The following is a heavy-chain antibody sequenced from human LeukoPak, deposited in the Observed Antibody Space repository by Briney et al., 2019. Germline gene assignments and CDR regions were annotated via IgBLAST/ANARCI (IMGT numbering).Heavy chain of an antibody. CDR3: ARDFKKYDFWSY. D-gene: IGHD3-3*01. Sequence: PGGSLRLSCAACGFTFSTYDIQWVRQATGKGLEWVSAIGTAGDTYYPGSVKGQFTISRENAKNSLYLQMNSLRAADTAVYYCARDFKKYDFWSYWGQGTLVTVSS. CDR2: IGTAGDT. CDR1: GFTFSTYD. V-gene: IGHV3-13*03. J-gene: IGHJ4*02.